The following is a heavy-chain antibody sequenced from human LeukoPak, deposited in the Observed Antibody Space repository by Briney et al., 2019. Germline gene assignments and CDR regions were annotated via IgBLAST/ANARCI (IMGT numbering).Heavy chain of an antibody. CDR3: ARVGAPLGYCSGGSCPFDY. D-gene: IGHD2-15*01. Sequence: GGSLRLSCAASGFTFSSYSMNWVRQAPGKGLEWVSSISSSSSYIYYADSVKGRFTISRDNAKNSLYLQMNSLRAEDTAVYYCARVGAPLGYCSGGSCPFDYWGQGTLVTVSS. CDR1: GFTFSSYS. CDR2: ISSSSSYI. V-gene: IGHV3-21*01. J-gene: IGHJ4*02.